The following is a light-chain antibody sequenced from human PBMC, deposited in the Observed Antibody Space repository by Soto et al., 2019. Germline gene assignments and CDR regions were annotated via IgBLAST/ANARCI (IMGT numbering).Light chain of an antibody. Sequence: QSVLTQPPSVSGAPGQRVTISCTGSTSNIGARYDVHWYQQVPGTAPKLLIYGNSNRPSRVPDRFSGSKSGTSASLAITGLQAEDEADYHCQSYDNSLSGVVFGGGTKLTV. CDR1: TSNIGARYD. V-gene: IGLV1-40*01. CDR3: QSYDNSLSGVV. J-gene: IGLJ2*01. CDR2: GNS.